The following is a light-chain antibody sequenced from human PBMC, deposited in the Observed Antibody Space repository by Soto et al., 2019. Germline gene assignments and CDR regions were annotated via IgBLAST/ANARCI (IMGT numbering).Light chain of an antibody. CDR1: QSVSSY. Sequence: EIVLTQSPATLSLSPGERATLSCRASQSVSSYLAWYQQKPGQAPMLLIDDASNRATGIPARFSGSGSGTDFTLTISSLEPEDFAVYYCQQRSNWPRWTFGQGTKVEIK. CDR3: QQRSNWPRWT. J-gene: IGKJ1*01. CDR2: DAS. V-gene: IGKV3-11*01.